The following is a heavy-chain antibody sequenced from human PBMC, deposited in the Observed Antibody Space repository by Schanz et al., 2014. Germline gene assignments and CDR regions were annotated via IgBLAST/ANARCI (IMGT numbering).Heavy chain of an antibody. D-gene: IGHD2-8*01. CDR3: ARAGCINGACKYGMDV. J-gene: IGHJ6*02. Sequence: QVQLVESGGGLVKPGGSLRLSCAASGFTFSDHYMAWIRQAPGKGLEWVSIISNTGTFIYYADSVRGRFVISRDNAKSSLFLQMNSLRAEDTAVYYCARAGCINGACKYGMDVWGQGTTVTVSS. CDR1: GFTFSDHY. CDR2: ISNTGTFI. V-gene: IGHV3-11*04.